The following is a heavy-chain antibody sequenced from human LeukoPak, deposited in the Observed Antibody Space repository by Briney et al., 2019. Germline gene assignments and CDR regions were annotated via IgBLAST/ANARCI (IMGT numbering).Heavy chain of an antibody. J-gene: IGHJ4*02. CDR3: TDPPTSL. V-gene: IGHV3-15*01. CDR2: IKSKADGGTT. CDR1: GFNFTNAW. Sequence: GGALRLSGAASGFNFTNAWVSWVRRGPGKGLEWLGRIKSKADGGTTLHAASVEDRFAISRDDSINTLYLQMNSLKMDDTAVYYCTDPPTSLWGQGILVTVSS. D-gene: IGHD1-1*01.